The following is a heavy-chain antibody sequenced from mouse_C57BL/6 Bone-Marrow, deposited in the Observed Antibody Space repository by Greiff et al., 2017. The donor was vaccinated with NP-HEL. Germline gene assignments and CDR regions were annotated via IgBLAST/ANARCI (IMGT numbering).Heavy chain of an antibody. Sequence: EVQVVESGGGLVKPGGSLKLSCAASGFTFSSYAMSWVRQTPEKRLEWVATISDGGSYTYYPDNVKGRFTISRDNAKNNLYLQMSHLKSEDTAMYYCAREILPWLYYFDYWGQGTTLTVSS. CDR2: ISDGGSYT. J-gene: IGHJ2*01. CDR1: GFTFSSYA. V-gene: IGHV5-4*01. D-gene: IGHD3-3*01. CDR3: AREILPWLYYFDY.